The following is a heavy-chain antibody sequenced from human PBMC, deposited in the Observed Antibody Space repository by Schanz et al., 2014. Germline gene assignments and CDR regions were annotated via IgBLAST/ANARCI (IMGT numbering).Heavy chain of an antibody. D-gene: IGHD6-13*01. J-gene: IGHJ4*02. CDR2: IDESGSEK. V-gene: IGHV3-7*01. CDR1: GFTFSSYG. Sequence: VHLVESGGGVVQPGRSLRLSCAASGFTFSSYGMHWVRQAPGKGLEWVANIDESGSEKQYVYSVKGRFTISRDNAKESLFLQLNSLRPEDTAVYYCARDPDPPIAAKGQNFDYWGQGTLVAVSS. CDR3: ARDPDPPIAAKGQNFDY.